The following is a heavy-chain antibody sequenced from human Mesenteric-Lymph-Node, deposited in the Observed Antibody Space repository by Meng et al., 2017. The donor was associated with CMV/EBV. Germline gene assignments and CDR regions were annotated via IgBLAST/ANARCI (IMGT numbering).Heavy chain of an antibody. D-gene: IGHD3-3*01. J-gene: IGHJ4*02. Sequence: GGSLRLSCAASGFIFRTYAMTWVRQAPGKGLEWVSSISAGGSSTYHADSVKGRFTISRDNSKNTLYLQMNSLRAEDTAVYYCARDFATYWGQGALVTVSS. CDR1: GFIFRTYA. V-gene: IGHV3-23*01. CDR3: ARDFATY. CDR2: ISAGGSST.